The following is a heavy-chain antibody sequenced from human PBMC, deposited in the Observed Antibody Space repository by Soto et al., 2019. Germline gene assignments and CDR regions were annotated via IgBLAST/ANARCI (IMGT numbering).Heavy chain of an antibody. D-gene: IGHD2-2*01. V-gene: IGHV1-69*01. CDR3: AIDSQLINVVVPAATHGMDV. J-gene: IGHJ6*02. CDR2: IIPIFGTA. Sequence: QVQLVQSGAEVKKPGSSVKVSCKASGGTFSSYAISWVRQAPGQGLEWMGGIIPIFGTANYAQKFQGRVTINADESTSTAYMELSSLRSEDTAVYYCAIDSQLINVVVPAATHGMDVWGQGTTVTVSS. CDR1: GGTFSSYA.